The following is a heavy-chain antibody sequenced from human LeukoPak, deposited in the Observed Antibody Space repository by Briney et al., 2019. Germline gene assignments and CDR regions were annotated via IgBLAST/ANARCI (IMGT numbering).Heavy chain of an antibody. CDR2: IHYSGST. Sequence: SETLSLTCTVWGRSISSSSYLWGWGRQPRGRGVEWIASIHYSGSTSYNPSLKSRVTISVDTSKNQFSLKLSSVPAADTAVYYCASPLVSGSIDYWGQGTLVTVSS. J-gene: IGHJ4*02. CDR1: GRSISSSSYL. D-gene: IGHD6-6*01. V-gene: IGHV4-39*01. CDR3: ASPLVSGSIDY.